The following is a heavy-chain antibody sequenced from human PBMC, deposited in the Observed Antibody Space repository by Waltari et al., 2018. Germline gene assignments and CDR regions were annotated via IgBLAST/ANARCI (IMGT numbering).Heavy chain of an antibody. CDR3: ARGYSSSWGAFDI. CDR1: GGSISSSSYY. CDR2: IYYSGST. J-gene: IGHJ3*02. Sequence: QLQLQESGPGLVKPSETLSLTCTVSGGSISSSSYYWGWIRQPPGKGLEWIGSIYYSGSTYYNPSLKSRVTISVDTSKNQFSLKLSSVTAADTAVYYCARGYSSSWGAFDIWGQGTMFTVSS. V-gene: IGHV4-39*07. D-gene: IGHD6-13*01.